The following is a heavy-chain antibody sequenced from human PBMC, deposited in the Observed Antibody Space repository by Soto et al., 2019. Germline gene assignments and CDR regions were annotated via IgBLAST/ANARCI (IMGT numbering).Heavy chain of an antibody. CDR2: IKSKTDGGTT. V-gene: IGHV3-15*07. Sequence: EVQLVESGGDLAKPGGSLRLSCAVSGFTFSYAWMNWGRQAPGKGLEWVGRIKSKTDGGTTDYAAPVKGRFTISREDSRNMVFLQMNSLGIEDTAVYYCATGRGELLYWGQGTRVTASP. CDR1: GFTFSYAW. CDR3: ATGRGELLY. J-gene: IGHJ4*02. D-gene: IGHD3-16*01.